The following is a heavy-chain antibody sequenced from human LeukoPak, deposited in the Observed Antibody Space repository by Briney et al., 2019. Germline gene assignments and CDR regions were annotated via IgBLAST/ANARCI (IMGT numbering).Heavy chain of an antibody. CDR2: IITIFGTA. V-gene: IGHV1-69*13. Sequence: SVKVSCKASGGTFSSYAISWVRQAPGQGLEWMGGIITIFGTANYAQKFQGRVTITADESTSTAYMELSSLRSEDTAVYYCARDYHLDTAMDTTYYYYMDVWGKGTTVTVSS. D-gene: IGHD5-18*01. CDR1: GGTFSSYA. CDR3: ARDYHLDTAMDTTYYYYMDV. J-gene: IGHJ6*03.